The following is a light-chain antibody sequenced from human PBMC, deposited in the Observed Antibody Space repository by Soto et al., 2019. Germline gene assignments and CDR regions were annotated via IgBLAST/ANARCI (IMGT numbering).Light chain of an antibody. V-gene: IGKV3-15*01. CDR3: QQNHDWPLT. CDR1: QSVGSN. Sequence: EIVMTQSPATLSGSPGERATLSCRASQSVGSNLAWYQQKPGQAPRLLIYDASTRATGVPARFSGTGYGTEFTLTINSLQSEDFAVYYCQQNHDWPLTFGGGTKVDI. J-gene: IGKJ4*01. CDR2: DAS.